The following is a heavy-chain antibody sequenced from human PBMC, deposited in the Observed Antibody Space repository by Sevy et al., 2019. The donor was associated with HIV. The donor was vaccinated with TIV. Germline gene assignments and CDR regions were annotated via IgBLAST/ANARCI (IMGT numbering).Heavy chain of an antibody. CDR1: GFTFSSYG. CDR2: IWYDGSNK. CDR3: ARDMGDYSNLPQD. V-gene: IGHV3-33*01. D-gene: IGHD4-4*01. J-gene: IGHJ4*02. Sequence: GGSLRLSCAASGFTFSSYGMHWVRQAPGKGLEWVAVIWYDGSNKYYADSVKGRFTISRDNSKNTLYLQMNSLRAEDTAVYYCARDMGDYSNLPQDWGQGTLVTVSS.